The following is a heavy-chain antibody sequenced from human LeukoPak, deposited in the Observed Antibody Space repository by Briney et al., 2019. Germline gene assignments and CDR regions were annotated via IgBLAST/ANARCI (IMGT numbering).Heavy chain of an antibody. CDR1: GFTFSSYS. CDR3: ARPGMATITGY. Sequence: GGSLRLSCAASGFTFSSYSMNWVRQAPGKGLEWVSYISSGSNTIYYADSVKGRFTISRDNAKNSLYLQMNSLRAEDTAVYYCARPGMATITGYWGQGTLVTVSS. D-gene: IGHD5-24*01. CDR2: ISSGSNTI. V-gene: IGHV3-48*01. J-gene: IGHJ4*02.